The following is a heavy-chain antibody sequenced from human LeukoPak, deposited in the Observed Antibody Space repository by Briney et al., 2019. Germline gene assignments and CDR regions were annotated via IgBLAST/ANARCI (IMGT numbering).Heavy chain of an antibody. CDR1: GYSISSGYY. V-gene: IGHV4-38-2*01. D-gene: IGHD6-19*01. Sequence: SETLSLTWAVSGYSISSGYYWGWIRQPPGKGLEWIGSIYHSGSTYYTPSLKSRVTISVDTSKNQFSLKLSSVTAADTAVYYCARGLRSSGWYRYWGQGTLVTVSS. CDR2: IYHSGST. J-gene: IGHJ4*02. CDR3: ARGLRSSGWYRY.